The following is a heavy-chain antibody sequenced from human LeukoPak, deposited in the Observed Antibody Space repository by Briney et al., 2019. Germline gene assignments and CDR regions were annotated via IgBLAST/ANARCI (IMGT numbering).Heavy chain of an antibody. CDR3: ARLVHSGVGEDDY. CDR1: GYTFTGYY. Sequence: ASVKVSCKASGYTFTGYYMHWVRQAPGQGLEWMGWINPNSGGTNCARSFQGRVTMTRDTSISTAYMELSRLKSDDTAVYYCARLVHSGVGEDDYWGQGTLVTVSS. V-gene: IGHV1-2*02. CDR2: INPNSGGT. J-gene: IGHJ4*02. D-gene: IGHD3-16*01.